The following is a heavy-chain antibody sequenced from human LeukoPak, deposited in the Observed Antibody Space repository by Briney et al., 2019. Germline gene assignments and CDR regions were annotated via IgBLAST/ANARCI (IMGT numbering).Heavy chain of an antibody. CDR3: ARGGLNYYDSSPTYNWFDP. CDR2: IYYSGST. J-gene: IGHJ5*02. Sequence: SETLSLTCTVSGGSISSSSYYWGWIRQPPGKGLEWIGSIYYSGSTYYNPSLKSRVTISVDTSKNQFSLKLSSVTAADTAVYYCARGGLNYYDSSPTYNWFDPWGQGTLVTVSS. CDR1: GGSISSSSYY. V-gene: IGHV4-39*01. D-gene: IGHD3-22*01.